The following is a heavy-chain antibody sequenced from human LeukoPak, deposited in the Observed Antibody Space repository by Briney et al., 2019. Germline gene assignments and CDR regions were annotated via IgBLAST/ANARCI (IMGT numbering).Heavy chain of an antibody. J-gene: IGHJ5*02. CDR3: ATLRPPDIVVVPAAISAPPNWFDP. V-gene: IGHV1-69-2*01. D-gene: IGHD2-2*01. Sequence: GASVKVSCKVSGYTFTDYYMHWVQQAPGKGLEWMGLVDPEDGETIYAEEFQGRVTITADTSTDTAYMELSSLRSEDTAVYYCATLRPPDIVVVPAAISAPPNWFDPWGQGTLVTVSS. CDR1: GYTFTDYY. CDR2: VDPEDGET.